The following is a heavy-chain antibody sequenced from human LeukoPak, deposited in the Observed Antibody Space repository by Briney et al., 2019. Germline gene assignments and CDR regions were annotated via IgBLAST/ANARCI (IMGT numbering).Heavy chain of an antibody. CDR1: GYRFTSYW. J-gene: IGHJ4*02. CDR3: ARQQRGYSYGSGIDY. V-gene: IGHV5-51*01. Sequence: GESLKISCKGSGYRFTSYWIGWVRQMPGKGLEWMGIIYPGDSDTRYSPSFQGQVTISADKSISTAYLQWSSLKASDTAMYYCARQQRGYSYGSGIDYWGQGTLVTVSS. CDR2: IYPGDSDT. D-gene: IGHD5-18*01.